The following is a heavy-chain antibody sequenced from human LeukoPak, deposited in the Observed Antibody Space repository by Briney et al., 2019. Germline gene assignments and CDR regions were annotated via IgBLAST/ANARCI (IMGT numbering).Heavy chain of an antibody. CDR1: GFTVSSNY. Sequence: GGSLRLSCAASGFTVSSNYMSWVRQAPGKGLEWVSVIYSGGSTYYADSVKGRFTISRDNSKNTLYLQMNSLRAEDTAVYYCAKDLGIVVANEGSFDIWGQGTMVTVSS. J-gene: IGHJ3*02. D-gene: IGHD3-22*01. CDR2: IYSGGST. V-gene: IGHV3-66*01. CDR3: AKDLGIVVANEGSFDI.